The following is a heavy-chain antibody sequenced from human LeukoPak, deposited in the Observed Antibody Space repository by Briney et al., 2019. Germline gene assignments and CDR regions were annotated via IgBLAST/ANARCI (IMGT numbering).Heavy chain of an antibody. CDR2: IYHTGST. CDR1: GGSISNYY. J-gene: IGHJ5*02. D-gene: IGHD6-19*01. Sequence: SETLSLTCTVSGGSISNYYWSWIRQSPEKGLEWIGYIYHTGSTNYNPSLKSRVTMSVDTSKNQFSLKLSSVTAADTAVYYCARDSSGWYRWFDPWGQGTRVTVSS. V-gene: IGHV4-59*01. CDR3: ARDSSGWYRWFDP.